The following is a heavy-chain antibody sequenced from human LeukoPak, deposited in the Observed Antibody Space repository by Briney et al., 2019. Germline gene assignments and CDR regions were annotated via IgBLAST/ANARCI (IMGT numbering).Heavy chain of an antibody. V-gene: IGHV3-48*01. CDR1: GLTFSSYD. D-gene: IGHD3-22*01. CDR2: INSRSSTI. Sequence: GGSLRLSCAASGLTFSSYDMNWVRQAPGKGLEWVSFINSRSSTIYYADSVKGRFTISRDNAKNSLYLQMNSLRAEDTAVYYCARALAFSYYDSSGYSTEYFQHWGQGTLVTVSS. CDR3: ARALAFSYYDSSGYSTEYFQH. J-gene: IGHJ1*01.